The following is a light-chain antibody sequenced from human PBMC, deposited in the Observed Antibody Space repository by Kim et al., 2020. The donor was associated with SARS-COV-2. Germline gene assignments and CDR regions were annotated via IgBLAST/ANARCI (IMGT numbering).Light chain of an antibody. CDR1: SIGSNS. Sequence: SVAPVKTAMITCWGNSIGSNSVHWYQQKPGQAPVLVIYYDRYRPSGIPERFSGSNSGNTATLTISRVEAGDEADYYCQVWDSGVVFGGGTQLTVL. CDR3: QVWDSGVV. V-gene: IGLV3-21*04. CDR2: YDR. J-gene: IGLJ2*01.